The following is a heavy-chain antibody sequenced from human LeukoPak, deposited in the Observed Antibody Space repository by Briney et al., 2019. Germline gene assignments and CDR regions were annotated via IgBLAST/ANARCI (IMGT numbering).Heavy chain of an antibody. CDR2: IYPGDSDT. CDR3: ARPPSIAADNDAFDI. CDR1: GYSFTSYW. V-gene: IGHV5-51*01. J-gene: IGHJ3*02. D-gene: IGHD6-25*01. Sequence: GESLKISCKGSGYSFTSYWIGCVRQMPRKGLEWMGIIYPGDSDTRYSPSFQGQVTISADKSISTAYLQWSSLKASDTAMYYCARPPSIAADNDAFDIWGQGTMVTVSS.